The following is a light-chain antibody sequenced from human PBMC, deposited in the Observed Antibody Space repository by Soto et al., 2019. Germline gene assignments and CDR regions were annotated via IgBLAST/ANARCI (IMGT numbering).Light chain of an antibody. CDR3: QQYNSYSWT. CDR2: DAS. Sequence: DIQMTQSPSSLSASVGDRVTITCQASQDISNYLNWYQQKPGKAPKLLIYDASNLETGVPSRFSGSGSGTDFTFTISSLQPEDIATYYCQQYNSYSWTFGQGTKVDIK. V-gene: IGKV1-33*01. CDR1: QDISNY. J-gene: IGKJ1*01.